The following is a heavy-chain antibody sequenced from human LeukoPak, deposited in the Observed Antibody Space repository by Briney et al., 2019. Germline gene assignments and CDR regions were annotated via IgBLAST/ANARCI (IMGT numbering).Heavy chain of an antibody. V-gene: IGHV4-59*01. Sequence: SETLSLTCTVSGGSISGYYWSWIRQPPGKGLEWIGYIFYRGSTNYNPSLKSRVTISVDTSKNQFSLKLSSVTAADTAVYYCARRSYSSSDYFDYWGQGTLVTVSS. CDR3: ARRSYSSSDYFDY. D-gene: IGHD6-6*01. CDR2: IFYRGST. CDR1: GGSISGYY. J-gene: IGHJ4*02.